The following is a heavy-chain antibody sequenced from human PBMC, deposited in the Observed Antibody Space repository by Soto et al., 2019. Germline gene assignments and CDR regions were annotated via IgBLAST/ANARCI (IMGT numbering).Heavy chain of an antibody. CDR1: GGSVSNYGYY. CDR3: ARVGYTSDWHTQRGALDY. Sequence: SETLSLTCSVSGGSVSNYGYYWAWIRQPPGKHLEWIGSIYYSGDTYFSPSLRSRVTMSIDTSKNHFSLKLTSVTATDTAIYYCARVGYTSDWHTQRGALDYWGQGAQVTVSS. J-gene: IGHJ4*02. CDR2: IYYSGDT. D-gene: IGHD5-18*01. V-gene: IGHV4-39*02.